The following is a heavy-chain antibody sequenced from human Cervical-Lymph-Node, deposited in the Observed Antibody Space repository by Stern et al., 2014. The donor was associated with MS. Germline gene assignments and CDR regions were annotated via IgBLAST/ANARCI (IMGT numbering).Heavy chain of an antibody. CDR3: ARGGSSWYVGYFDY. CDR1: GFTFSSYS. V-gene: IGHV3-48*01. D-gene: IGHD6-13*01. Sequence: VHLVESGGGLVQPGGSLRLSCAASGFTFSSYSMNWVRQTPGKGLEWISYISGSSSTIYYADSVKGRFTISRDNAKNSLYLQMNSLRAEDTAVYYCARGGSSWYVGYFDYWGQGTLVTVSS. CDR2: ISGSSSTI. J-gene: IGHJ4*02.